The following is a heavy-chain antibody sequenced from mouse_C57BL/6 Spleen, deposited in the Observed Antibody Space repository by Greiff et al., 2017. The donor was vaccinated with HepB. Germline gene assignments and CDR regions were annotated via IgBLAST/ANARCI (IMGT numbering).Heavy chain of an antibody. V-gene: IGHV1-69*01. J-gene: IGHJ4*01. D-gene: IGHD1-1*01. Sequence: QVQLQQPGAELVMPGASVKLSCKASGYTFTSYWMHWVKQRPGQGLEWIGEIDPSDSYTNYNQKFKGKSTLPVDKSSSTAYMQLSSLTSEDSAVYYCARRNYYGSSYPMDYWGQGTSVTVSS. CDR1: GYTFTSYW. CDR3: ARRNYYGSSYPMDY. CDR2: IDPSDSYT.